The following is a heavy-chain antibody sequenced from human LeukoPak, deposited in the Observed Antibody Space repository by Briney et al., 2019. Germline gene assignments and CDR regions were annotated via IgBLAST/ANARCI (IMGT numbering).Heavy chain of an antibody. CDR2: INPNSGGT. Sequence: EASVKVSCKASGYTFTSYYMHWVRQAPGQGLEWMGRINPNSGGTNYAQKFQGRVTMTRDTSISTAYMELSRLRSDDTAVYYCAREEWLSRNKLFDYWGHGTLVTVSS. CDR1: GYTFTSYY. CDR3: AREEWLSRNKLFDY. J-gene: IGHJ4*01. D-gene: IGHD6-19*01. V-gene: IGHV1-2*06.